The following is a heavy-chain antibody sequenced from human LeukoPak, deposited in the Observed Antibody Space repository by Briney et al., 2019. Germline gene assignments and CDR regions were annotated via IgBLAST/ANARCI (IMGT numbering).Heavy chain of an antibody. Sequence: SETLSLTCTVSGGSISSGGYYWSWIRQPPGKGLEWIGYIYYSGSTNYNPSLKSRVTISVDTSKNQFSLKLSSVTAADTAVYYCARITGRPLLLDYWGQGTLVTVSS. CDR1: GGSISSGGYY. J-gene: IGHJ4*02. V-gene: IGHV4-61*08. CDR3: ARITGRPLLLDY. CDR2: IYYSGST. D-gene: IGHD1-14*01.